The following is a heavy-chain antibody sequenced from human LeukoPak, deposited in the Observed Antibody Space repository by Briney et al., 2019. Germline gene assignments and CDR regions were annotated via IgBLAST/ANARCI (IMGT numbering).Heavy chain of an antibody. CDR3: ARRQRRGAFDI. CDR1: GGSIRSSTHY. V-gene: IGHV4-39*07. J-gene: IGHJ3*02. D-gene: IGHD2-2*01. CDR2: IYYSGTT. Sequence: SETLSLTCTVSGGSIRSSTHYWGWIRQPPGKGLEWIGNIYYSGTTYYNPSLKSRVTISVDTSQNQFSLQLSSVTAADTAVYYCARRQRRGAFDIWGQGTMVTVSS.